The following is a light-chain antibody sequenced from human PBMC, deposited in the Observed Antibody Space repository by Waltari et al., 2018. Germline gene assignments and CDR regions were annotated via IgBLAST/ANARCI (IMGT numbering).Light chain of an antibody. J-gene: IGKJ2*01. CDR2: DAS. Sequence: EIVLTQSPDTLSLSPGERATLSCRASQSVNTYLALYQQKPGQAPRLLIYDASNRATDIPARFSGSGSGTDFTLTISSLEPEGFAVYYCQQRSNWPATYTFGQGTKLEIK. V-gene: IGKV3-11*01. CDR1: QSVNTY. CDR3: QQRSNWPATYT.